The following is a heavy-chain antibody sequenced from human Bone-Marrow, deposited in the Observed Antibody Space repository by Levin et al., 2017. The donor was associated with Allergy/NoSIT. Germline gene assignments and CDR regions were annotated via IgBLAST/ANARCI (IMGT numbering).Heavy chain of an antibody. V-gene: IGHV3-30*18. CDR3: AKDRVYSSGWYESARLYYYYGMDV. J-gene: IGHJ6*02. CDR1: GFTFSSYG. D-gene: IGHD6-19*01. CDR2: ISYDGSNK. Sequence: GESLKISCAASGFTFSSYGMHWVRQAPGKGLEWVAVISYDGSNKYYADSVKGRFTISRDNSKNTLYLQMNSLRAEDTAVYYCAKDRVYSSGWYESARLYYYYGMDVWGQGTTVTVSS.